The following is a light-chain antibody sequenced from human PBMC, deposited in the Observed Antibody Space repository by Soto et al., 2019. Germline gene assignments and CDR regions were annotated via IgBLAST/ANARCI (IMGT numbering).Light chain of an antibody. CDR1: QSLSKS. J-gene: IGKJ4*02. CDR3: QQRSSWPLT. Sequence: EIVLTQSPATLSLSPCERATLSCSGSQSLSKSLVWYQQKPGQAPRLLIDGASNRATGIPARFSGSGSGTDFTLTISSLEPEDFAVYFCQQRSSWPLTFGGGTKVDIK. V-gene: IGKV3-11*01. CDR2: GAS.